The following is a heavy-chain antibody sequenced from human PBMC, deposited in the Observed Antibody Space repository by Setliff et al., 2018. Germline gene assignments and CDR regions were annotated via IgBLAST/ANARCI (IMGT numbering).Heavy chain of an antibody. V-gene: IGHV4-39*07. CDR1: GGSISSSSYY. Sequence: SETLSLTCTVSGGSISSSSYYWGWIRQPPGKGLEWIGSIYYSGSTYYTPSLKSRVTISVDTSKSQSSLKLSSVTAADTAVYYCARGFTAQPAMLRGNWFDPWGRGTLVTVSS. D-gene: IGHD3-16*01. J-gene: IGHJ5*02. CDR2: IYYSGST. CDR3: ARGFTAQPAMLRGNWFDP.